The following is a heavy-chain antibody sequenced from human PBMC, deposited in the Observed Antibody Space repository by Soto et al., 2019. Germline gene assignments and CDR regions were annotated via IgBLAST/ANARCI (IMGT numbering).Heavy chain of an antibody. CDR1: GGIFSSYV. CDR2: IIPLFGAA. CDR3: ARGEHRYDNSGYYYGADY. V-gene: IGHV1-69*01. D-gene: IGHD3-22*01. Sequence: QVQLVQSGAEVKKPGSSVKVSCKASGGIFSSYVLSWVRQVPGQGLEWMGGIIPLFGAANYAQKFQGRVTMITDESTNTAYMELSSLRSEDTAVYYCARGEHRYDNSGYYYGADYWGQGTLVTVSS. J-gene: IGHJ4*02.